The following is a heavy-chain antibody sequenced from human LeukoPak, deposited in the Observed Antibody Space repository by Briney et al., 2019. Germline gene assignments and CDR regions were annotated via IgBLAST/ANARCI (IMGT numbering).Heavy chain of an antibody. CDR3: VRDFQEGDRLWFQEPNWGKIGI. D-gene: IGHD7-27*01. Sequence: PGGSLRLSCAATGFTFSSYNMNWVRQAPGKGLEWVTCIIASSSFIYYADSVKGRITISRDNAKNSLYLQLNSLRAEDTAVYYCVRDFQEGDRLWFQEPNWGKIGIWGQGTMVTVSS. V-gene: IGHV3-21*01. J-gene: IGHJ3*02. CDR2: IIASSSFI. CDR1: GFTFSSYN.